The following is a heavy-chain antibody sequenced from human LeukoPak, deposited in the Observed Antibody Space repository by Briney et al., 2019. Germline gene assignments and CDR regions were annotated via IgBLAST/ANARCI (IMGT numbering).Heavy chain of an antibody. D-gene: IGHD6-19*01. CDR2: TYYRSKWSN. Sequence: SQTLSLTCAISGDSVSSNSAAWSWIRQSPTRGLEWLGRTYYRSKWSNDYAVSVKSRITINPDTSKNQFSLHLNSVAPEDTAVYYCARGSRYSSGWYYFDYWGQGTLVTVSS. V-gene: IGHV6-1*01. CDR3: ARGSRYSSGWYYFDY. CDR1: GDSVSSNSAA. J-gene: IGHJ4*02.